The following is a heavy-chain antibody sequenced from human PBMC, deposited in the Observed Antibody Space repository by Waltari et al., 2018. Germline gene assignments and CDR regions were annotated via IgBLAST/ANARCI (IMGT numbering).Heavy chain of an antibody. CDR2: IYPGDSDT. D-gene: IGHD3-3*01. CDR1: GYSFTSYW. J-gene: IGHJ1*01. Sequence: EVQLVQSGAEVKKPGESLKISCTGSGYSFTSYWIGWVRQMPGKGLEWMGIIYPGDSDTRYSPSFQGQVTISADKSISTAYLQWSSLKASDTAMYYCASQDYDFWSGYTGDFQHWGQGTLVTVSS. V-gene: IGHV5-51*03. CDR3: ASQDYDFWSGYTGDFQH.